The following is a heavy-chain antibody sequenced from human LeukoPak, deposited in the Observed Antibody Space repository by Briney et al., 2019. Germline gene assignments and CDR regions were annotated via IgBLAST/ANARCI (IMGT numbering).Heavy chain of an antibody. V-gene: IGHV3-48*04. CDR3: AKGGVAAAGNWFDP. D-gene: IGHD6-13*01. J-gene: IGHJ5*02. CDR1: GFIFSTYS. CDR2: ISSSSSTI. Sequence: PGGSLRLSCAASGFIFSTYSMNWVRQAPGKGLEWIAYISSSSSTIYYAESVKGRFIISRDNAENSVYLQMNSLRAEDTAVYYCAKGGVAAAGNWFDPWGQGTLVTVSS.